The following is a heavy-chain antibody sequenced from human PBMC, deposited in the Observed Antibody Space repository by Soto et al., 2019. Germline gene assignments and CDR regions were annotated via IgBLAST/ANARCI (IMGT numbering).Heavy chain of an antibody. D-gene: IGHD1-26*01. J-gene: IGHJ3*02. CDR1: GFTFSNYS. Sequence: GGSLRLSCAASGFTFSNYSISWVRQAPWKGLEWVSAISGSGGRTYYADSVKGRFTISRDNSKNTLYLQMYSLRAEDTAVYYCAKYIYSGSYLEAFDIWGQGTMVTVSS. CDR3: AKYIYSGSYLEAFDI. CDR2: ISGSGGRT. V-gene: IGHV3-23*01.